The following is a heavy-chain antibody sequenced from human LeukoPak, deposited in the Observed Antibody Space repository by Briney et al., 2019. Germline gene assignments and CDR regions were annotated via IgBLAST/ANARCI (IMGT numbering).Heavy chain of an antibody. J-gene: IGHJ5*02. CDR1: GYTFTGYY. CDR3: ARDHPSSIAARPMWFDP. V-gene: IGHV1-2*06. CDR2: INPNSGGT. Sequence: ASVKVSCKASGYTFTGYYMHWVRQAPGQGLEWMGRINPNSGGTNYAQKFQGRVTMTRDTSISTAYMELSRLRSDDTAVYYCARDHPSSIAARPMWFDPWGQGTLVTVSS. D-gene: IGHD6-6*01.